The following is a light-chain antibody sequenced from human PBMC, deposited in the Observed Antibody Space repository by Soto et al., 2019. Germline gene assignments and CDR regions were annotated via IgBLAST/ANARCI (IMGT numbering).Light chain of an antibody. V-gene: IGKV3-15*01. CDR3: QQYNNWPWT. CDR2: GAS. Sequence: EIVMTQSPVTLSVSPGERGTLSCRASQSVSSNLAWYQQKPGQAPRLLIYGASTRATGIPVRFSGSGSGTEFTLTISSLQSEDFVVYYCQQYNNWPWTFGQGTRLEIK. CDR1: QSVSSN. J-gene: IGKJ5*01.